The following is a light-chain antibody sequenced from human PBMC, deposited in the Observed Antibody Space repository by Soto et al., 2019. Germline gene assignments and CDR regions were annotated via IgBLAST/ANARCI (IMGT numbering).Light chain of an antibody. CDR3: CSYASSTTRVI. CDR1: SSDVGGYNF. V-gene: IGLV2-14*03. CDR2: DVN. J-gene: IGLJ2*01. Sequence: QSALAQPASVSGSPGQSITISCTGTSSDVGGYNFVSWYQQHPGKAPKLMIYDVNIRPSGVSNRFSGSKSGNTASLTISGLQAEDEADYYCCSYASSTTRVIFGGGTQLTVL.